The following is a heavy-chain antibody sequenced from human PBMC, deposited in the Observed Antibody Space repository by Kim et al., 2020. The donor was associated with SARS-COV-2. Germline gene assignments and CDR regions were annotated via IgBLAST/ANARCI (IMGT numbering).Heavy chain of an antibody. Sequence: DSVRGRFTVSRDNSKNSLYLQMNSLEIEDTAVYYCTKDKGKKLWFGGGVDVWGRGTAVTVSS. D-gene: IGHD3-10*01. CDR3: TKDKGKKLWFGGGVDV. V-gene: IGHV3-43*01. J-gene: IGHJ6*02.